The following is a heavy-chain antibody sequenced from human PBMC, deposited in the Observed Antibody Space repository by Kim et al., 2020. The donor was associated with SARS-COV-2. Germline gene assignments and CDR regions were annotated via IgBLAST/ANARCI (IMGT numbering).Heavy chain of an antibody. D-gene: IGHD6-13*01. CDR3: ARQWHSIAAAGTFDY. Sequence: GESLKISCKGSGYSFTSYWISWVRQMPGKGLEWMGRIDPSDSYTNYSPSFQGHVTISADKSISTAYLQWSSLKASDTAMYYCARQWHSIAAAGTFDYWGQGTLVTVSS. V-gene: IGHV5-10-1*01. CDR1: GYSFTSYW. J-gene: IGHJ4*02. CDR2: IDPSDSYT.